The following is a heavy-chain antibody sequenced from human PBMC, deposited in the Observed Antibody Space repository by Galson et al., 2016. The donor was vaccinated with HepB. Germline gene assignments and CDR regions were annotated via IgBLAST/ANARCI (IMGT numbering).Heavy chain of an antibody. D-gene: IGHD6-13*01. CDR1: GFTFSSYA. J-gene: IGHJ5*02. CDR2: ISGTGGST. V-gene: IGHV3-23*01. Sequence: SLRLSCAASGFTFSSYAMNWVRQAPGKGLERVSAISGTGGSTYYGDSVKGRFTISSDNSKNTLYLQMNSLRAEDTAVYYCAKGNEESNSGSSWYNWFDPWGQGTLVTVSS. CDR3: AKGNEESNSGSSWYNWFDP.